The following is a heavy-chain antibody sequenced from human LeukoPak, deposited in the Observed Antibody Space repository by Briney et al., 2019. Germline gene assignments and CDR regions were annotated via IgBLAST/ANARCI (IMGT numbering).Heavy chain of an antibody. CDR1: GGSISSSTYY. CDR3: ARIKLGYCSSTSCLRVRNYYYYMDV. Sequence: PSETLSLTCTVSGGSISSSTYYWVWIRQPPGKGLEWIGSINYSGNTYYNPSLKSRVTISVDTSKNQFSLKLSSVTAADTAVYYCARIKLGYCSSTSCLRVRNYYYYMDVWGKGTTVTVSS. J-gene: IGHJ6*03. D-gene: IGHD2-2*01. V-gene: IGHV4-39*07. CDR2: INYSGNT.